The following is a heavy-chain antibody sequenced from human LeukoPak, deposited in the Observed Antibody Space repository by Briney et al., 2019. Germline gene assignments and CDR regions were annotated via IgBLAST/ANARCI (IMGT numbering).Heavy chain of an antibody. J-gene: IGHJ4*02. CDR3: AKVSRQTRGDGYNPV. CDR1: GFTFSSYW. V-gene: IGHV3-23*01. D-gene: IGHD5-24*01. CDR2: ISGSGGGT. Sequence: PEGSLRLSCAASGFTFSSYWMSWVRQAPGKGLEWVSAISGSGGGTYYADSVKGRFTISRDNSKNTLYLQMNSLRADDTALYYCAKVSRQTRGDGYNPVWGQGTLVTVSS.